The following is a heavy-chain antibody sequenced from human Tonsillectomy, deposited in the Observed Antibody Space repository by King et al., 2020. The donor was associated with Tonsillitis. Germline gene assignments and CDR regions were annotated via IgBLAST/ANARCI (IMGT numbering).Heavy chain of an antibody. CDR3: ARGDGPTSILCHWFDP. D-gene: IGHD2-21*01. J-gene: IGHJ5*02. CDR1: GGSISSGGYS. CDR2: IYHSGST. Sequence: LQLQESGSGLVKPSQTLSLTCAVSGGSISSGGYSWSWIRQPPGKGLEWIGYIYHSGSTYYNPSLKSRVTISVDRSKNQFSLKLSSVTAADTAVYFCARGDGPTSILCHWFDPWGQGTLVTVSS. V-gene: IGHV4-30-2*01.